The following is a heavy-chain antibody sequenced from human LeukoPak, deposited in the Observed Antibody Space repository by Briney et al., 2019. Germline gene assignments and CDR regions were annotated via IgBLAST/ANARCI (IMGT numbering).Heavy chain of an antibody. CDR1: GFTFDNYA. CDR2: ITWNSGSI. Sequence: GGSLRLSCAASGFTFDNYAMHWVQQAPGKGLEWVSGITWNSGSIGYADSVKGRFTISRDNAKNSLYLQMNSLRPEDTALYYCVKAGQGCLDYWGQGTLVIVSS. V-gene: IGHV3-9*01. D-gene: IGHD2-15*01. CDR3: VKAGQGCLDY. J-gene: IGHJ4*02.